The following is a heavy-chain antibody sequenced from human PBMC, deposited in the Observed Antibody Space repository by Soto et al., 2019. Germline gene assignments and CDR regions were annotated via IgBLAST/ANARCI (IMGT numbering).Heavy chain of an antibody. CDR2: ISYDGSNK. D-gene: IGHD6-6*01. Sequence: GGSLRLSCAASGFTFSSYGMHWVRQAPGKGLEWAAVISYDGSNKYYADSVKGRFTISRDNSENTLYLQMNSLRAEDTAVYYCAKVTPDVYSSSYWFDPWGQGTLVTVSS. J-gene: IGHJ5*02. V-gene: IGHV3-30*18. CDR1: GFTFSSYG. CDR3: AKVTPDVYSSSYWFDP.